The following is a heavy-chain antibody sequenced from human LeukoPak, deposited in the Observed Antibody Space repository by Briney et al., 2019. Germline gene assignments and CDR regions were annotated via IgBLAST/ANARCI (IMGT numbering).Heavy chain of an antibody. CDR2: ISASGSNI. Sequence: GGSLRLSCAASGFTFSSYAMNWVRQAPGKGLEWVSHISASGSNIYYVDSVKGRFTISRDNAKNSVYLQMHSLRAEDTAVYYCARDHSGWYYFDYWGQGTLVSVSS. D-gene: IGHD6-19*01. CDR3: ARDHSGWYYFDY. CDR1: GFTFSSYA. V-gene: IGHV3-48*03. J-gene: IGHJ4*02.